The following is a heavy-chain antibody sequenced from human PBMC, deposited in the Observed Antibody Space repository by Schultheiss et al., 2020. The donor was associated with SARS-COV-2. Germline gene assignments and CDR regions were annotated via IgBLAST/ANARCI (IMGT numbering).Heavy chain of an antibody. CDR1: GYTFTSYY. CDR2: INPSGGST. CDR3: ARGPIVLVPGAWFDP. V-gene: IGHV1-46*01. Sequence: ASVKVSCKASGYTFTSYYMHWVRQAPGQGLEWMGIINPSGGSTSYAQKFQGRVTMTRDTSISTAYMELSRLRSDDTAVYYCARGPIVLVPGAWFDPWGQGTLVTVSS. D-gene: IGHD2-8*02. J-gene: IGHJ5*02.